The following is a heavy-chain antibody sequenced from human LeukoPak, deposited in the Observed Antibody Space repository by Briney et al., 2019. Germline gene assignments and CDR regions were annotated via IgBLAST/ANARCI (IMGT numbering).Heavy chain of an antibody. V-gene: IGHV1-46*01. J-gene: IGHJ4*02. D-gene: IGHD3-16*01. Sequence: ASVKCSCKASGYTFTSYYMHWVRQAPGQGLEWMGIIKPNNYYTNYAQKFQGRVTMTRDTSTSTVYMELSSLRSEDTAVYFCAREEEGGTFDYWGECTLVSVSS. CDR1: GYTFTSYY. CDR2: IKPNNYYT. CDR3: AREEEGGTFDY.